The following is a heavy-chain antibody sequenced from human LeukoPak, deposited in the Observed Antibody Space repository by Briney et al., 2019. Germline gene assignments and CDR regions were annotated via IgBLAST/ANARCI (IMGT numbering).Heavy chain of an antibody. CDR3: AKSMVRGVIDY. V-gene: IGHV3-23*01. CDR2: ISGSGGST. Sequence: GGSLRLSCAASGFAFSSYGMSWVRQAPGKGLEWVSAISGSGGSTYYADSVKGRFTISRDNSKNTLYLQMNSLRAEDTAVYYCAKSMVRGVIDYWGQGTLVTVSS. J-gene: IGHJ4*02. D-gene: IGHD3-10*01. CDR1: GFAFSSYG.